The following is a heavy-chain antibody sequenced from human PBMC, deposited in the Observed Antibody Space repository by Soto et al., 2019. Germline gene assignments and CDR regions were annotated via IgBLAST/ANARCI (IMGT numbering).Heavy chain of an antibody. CDR2: TNPILSMS. Sequence: QVHLVQSGAELKKPGSSVRVSCKASGDTFNFYTINWVRQAPGLGLEWMGMTNPILSMSNSALKFQGRLSISADKSTSTAYMYLRSIRSDDTAVYYCATSYGSRSQAFDYWGQGALVTVSS. J-gene: IGHJ4*02. CDR1: GDTFNFYT. V-gene: IGHV1-69*02. CDR3: ATSYGSRSQAFDY. D-gene: IGHD3-10*01.